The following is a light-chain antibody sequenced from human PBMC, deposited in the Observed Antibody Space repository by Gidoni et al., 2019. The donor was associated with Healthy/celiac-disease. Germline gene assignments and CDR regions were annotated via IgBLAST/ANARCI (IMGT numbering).Light chain of an antibody. J-gene: IGKJ4*01. V-gene: IGKV1-9*01. CDR1: QCIRSY. CDR2: AAS. Sequence: DIPMTQSPSFLYASVGYRVTITCRASQCIRSYLSWYQQKPGKAPKLLIYAASTLHSGVPSRFSGSGSGTEFTLTISSLQPEDFATYYCQQLNSYPLTFGGGTKVEVK. CDR3: QQLNSYPLT.